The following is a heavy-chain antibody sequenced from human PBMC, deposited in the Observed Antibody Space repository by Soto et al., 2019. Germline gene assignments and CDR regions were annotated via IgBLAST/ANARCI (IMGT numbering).Heavy chain of an antibody. D-gene: IGHD1-1*01. CDR3: VKGYWKGDV. CDR1: GFTFSTYA. V-gene: IGHV3-23*01. Sequence: GSLRLSCAASGFTFSTYAMNWVRQAPGNGLEWVSAISGRGGSIHYADSVKGRFTISRDNSKNTLYLQMNSLRDEDTAVYHCVKGYWKGDVWGQGT. CDR2: ISGRGGSI. J-gene: IGHJ6*02.